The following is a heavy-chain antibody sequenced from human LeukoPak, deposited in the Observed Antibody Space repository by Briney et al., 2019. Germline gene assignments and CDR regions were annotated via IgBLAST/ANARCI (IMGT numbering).Heavy chain of an antibody. D-gene: IGHD2-2*01. Sequence: SVKVSCKASGGTFSSYAISWVRQAPGQGLEWMGGIIPIFGTANYAQKFQGRVTITADESTSTAYMELSSLRSEDTAVYYCVRGSAAIRDNYYYYYMDVWGKGTTVTVSS. CDR2: IIPIFGTA. CDR3: VRGSAAIRDNYYYYYMDV. V-gene: IGHV1-69*13. J-gene: IGHJ6*03. CDR1: GGTFSSYA.